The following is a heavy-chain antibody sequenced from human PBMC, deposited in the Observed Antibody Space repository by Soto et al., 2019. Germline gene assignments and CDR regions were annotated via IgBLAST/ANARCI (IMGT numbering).Heavy chain of an antibody. CDR1: GGSFSDFA. V-gene: IGHV1-69*01. J-gene: IGHJ4*02. CDR3: ARGGIVAVPADLSAYDDYTNYRFDY. Sequence: QVQLAQSGAEVRKPGSSVKVSCRASGGSFSDFAFSWVRQAPGQGLEWMGGIIPMFAATKYAQRFQGRVTITSDASTRSGYLALSSLRSDDSAVYYCARGGIVAVPADLSAYDDYTNYRFDYWGQGPLVSVSS. CDR2: IIPMFAAT. D-gene: IGHD4-4*01.